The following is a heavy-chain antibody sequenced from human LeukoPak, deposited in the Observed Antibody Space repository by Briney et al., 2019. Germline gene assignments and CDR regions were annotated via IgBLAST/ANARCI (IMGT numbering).Heavy chain of an antibody. Sequence: SETLSLTCAVYGGSFSGYYWSWIRQPPGKGLEWIGEINHSGSTNYNPSLKSRVTISVDTSKNQFSLKLSSVTAADTAVYSCARGLHYGSGSPIYGMDVWGQGTTVTVSS. D-gene: IGHD3-10*01. CDR3: ARGLHYGSGSPIYGMDV. CDR2: INHSGST. J-gene: IGHJ6*02. CDR1: GGSFSGYY. V-gene: IGHV4-34*01.